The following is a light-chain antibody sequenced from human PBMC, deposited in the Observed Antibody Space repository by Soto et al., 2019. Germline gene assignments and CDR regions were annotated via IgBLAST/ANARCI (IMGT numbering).Light chain of an antibody. CDR2: ASS. CDR1: QTVTKY. V-gene: IGKV1-39*01. Sequence: DIQMTQSPSSVSASVGDRVTITCRASQTVTKYVSWYQYTTGKAPRLLIFASSSLHSGVPSRFSGSGSGTLFTFTISSLQPEDFATYYCQQTYSVPGTFGQGTKVEIK. J-gene: IGKJ1*01. CDR3: QQTYSVPGT.